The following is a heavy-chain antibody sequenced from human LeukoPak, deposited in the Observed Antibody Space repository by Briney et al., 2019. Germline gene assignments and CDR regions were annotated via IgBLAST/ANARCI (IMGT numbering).Heavy chain of an antibody. Sequence: SETLSLTCAVYGGSFSGYYWSWIRQPPGKGLEWIGEINHSGSTNYNPSLKSRVTISVDTSKNRFSLKLSSVTAADTAVYYCARGLGEDTAMTPNLDYWGQGTLVTVSS. CDR2: INHSGST. D-gene: IGHD5-18*01. CDR1: GGSFSGYY. V-gene: IGHV4-34*01. CDR3: ARGLGEDTAMTPNLDY. J-gene: IGHJ4*02.